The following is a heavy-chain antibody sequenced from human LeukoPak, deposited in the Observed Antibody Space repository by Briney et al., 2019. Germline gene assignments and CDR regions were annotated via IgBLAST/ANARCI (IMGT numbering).Heavy chain of an antibody. D-gene: IGHD3-3*01. CDR1: GFTFSSYA. CDR2: ISGSGGST. Sequence: PGGSLRLSCAASGFTFSSYAMSWVRQAPGKGLEWVSAISGSGGSTYYADSVKGRFTISRDNSKNTLYLQMNSLRAEDTAVYYCAKDGLLSGPRHQPSSYYFDYWGQGTLVTVSS. CDR3: AKDGLLSGPRHQPSSYYFDY. J-gene: IGHJ4*02. V-gene: IGHV3-23*01.